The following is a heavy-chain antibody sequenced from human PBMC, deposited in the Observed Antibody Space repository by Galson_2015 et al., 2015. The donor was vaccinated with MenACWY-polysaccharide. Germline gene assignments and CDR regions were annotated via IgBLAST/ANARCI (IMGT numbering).Heavy chain of an antibody. Sequence: CAISGDSVSSNSVAWNWIRQSPSRGLEWPGRTYYRSKWYTDYAVAVKSRITITPDAAKNHFSLQLDSVIPEDTAMYYCARDFRGLDYWGQGTLVTVSS. CDR1: GDSVSSNSVA. J-gene: IGHJ4*02. D-gene: IGHD3-10*01. CDR2: TYYRSKWYT. CDR3: ARDFRGLDY. V-gene: IGHV6-1*01.